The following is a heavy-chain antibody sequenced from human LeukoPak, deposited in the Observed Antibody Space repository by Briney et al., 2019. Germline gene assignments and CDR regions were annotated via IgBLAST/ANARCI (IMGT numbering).Heavy chain of an antibody. Sequence: ASVKVSCKASGYTFTGYYMHWVRQAPGQGLEWMGWINPNSGGTNYAQKFQGRVTMTTDTSTSTAYMELRSLRSDDTAVYYCARDGTTTDDYWGQGTLVTVSS. V-gene: IGHV1-2*02. J-gene: IGHJ4*02. CDR3: ARDGTTTDDY. CDR2: INPNSGGT. D-gene: IGHD1-26*01. CDR1: GYTFTGYY.